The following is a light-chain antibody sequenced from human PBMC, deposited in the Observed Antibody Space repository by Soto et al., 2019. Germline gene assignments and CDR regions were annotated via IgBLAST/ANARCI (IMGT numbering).Light chain of an antibody. J-gene: IGKJ4*01. V-gene: IGKV1-5*01. CDR1: QNMGSR. CDR3: QKYNDYPLT. CDR2: DVS. Sequence: DIQMTQSPSTLSASIGDRVIITCRASQNMGSRLAWYQQKPGRAPKLLMYDVSTLESGVPSRFSGSGSGTEFALTISSLQPDDFATYYCQKYNDYPLTFGGGTRVEIK.